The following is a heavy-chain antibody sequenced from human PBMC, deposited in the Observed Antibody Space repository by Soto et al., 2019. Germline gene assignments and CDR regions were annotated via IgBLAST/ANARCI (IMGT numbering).Heavy chain of an antibody. CDR3: ARQDIVVVVAATTYFDY. CDR1: GGSISSSSYY. J-gene: IGHJ4*02. V-gene: IGHV4-39*01. CDR2: IYYSGST. D-gene: IGHD2-15*01. Sequence: PSETLSLTYTVSGGSISSSSYYWGWIRQPPGKGLEWIGSIYYSGSTYYNPSLKSRVTISVDTSKNQFSLKLSSVTAADTAVYYCARQDIVVVVAATTYFDYWGQGTLVTVSS.